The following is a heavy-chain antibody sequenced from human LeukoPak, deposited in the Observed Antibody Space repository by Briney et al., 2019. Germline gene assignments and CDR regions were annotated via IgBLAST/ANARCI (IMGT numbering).Heavy chain of an antibody. CDR3: ARGITTDY. CDR1: GFTFGSYW. Sequence: GGSLRLSCAASGFTFGSYWMSWVRQAPGKGLECVASIKQDGSEKNYVDSVKGRFTISRDNAKNSVYLQMNSLRAEDTAVYYCARGITTDYWGQGTLVTVSS. CDR2: IKQDGSEK. D-gene: IGHD1-26*01. J-gene: IGHJ4*02. V-gene: IGHV3-7*04.